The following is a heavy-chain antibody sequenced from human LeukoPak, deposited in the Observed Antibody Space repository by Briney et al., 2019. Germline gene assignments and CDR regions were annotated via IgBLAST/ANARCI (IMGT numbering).Heavy chain of an antibody. CDR2: INHSGST. V-gene: IGHV4-34*01. CDR3: ARLEYSSSFNAFDI. D-gene: IGHD6-6*01. J-gene: IGHJ3*02. CDR1: GGSISSYY. Sequence: PSETLSLTCTVSGGSISSYYWSWIRQSPGKGLEWIGEINHSGSTNYNPSLKSRVTISVDTSKNQFSLKLSSVTAADTALYYCARLEYSSSFNAFDIWGQGTVVTVSS.